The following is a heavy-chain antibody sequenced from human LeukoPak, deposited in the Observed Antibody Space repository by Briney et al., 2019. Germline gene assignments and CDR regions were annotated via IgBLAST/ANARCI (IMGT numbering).Heavy chain of an antibody. D-gene: IGHD6-6*01. CDR3: ARVRKQLVRGGYNWFDP. V-gene: IGHV4-34*01. CDR2: INHGGST. J-gene: IGHJ5*02. CDR1: GGSFSGYY. Sequence: PSETLSLTCAVYGGSFSGYYWSWIRQPPGKGLEWTGEINHGGSTNYNPSLKSRVTVSVDTSKNQFSLKLSSVTAADTAVYYCARVRKQLVRGGYNWFDPWGQGTLVTVSS.